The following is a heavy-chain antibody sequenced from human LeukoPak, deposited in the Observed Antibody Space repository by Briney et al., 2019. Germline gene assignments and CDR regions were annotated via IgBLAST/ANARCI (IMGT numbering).Heavy chain of an antibody. CDR1: GGSISSYY. CDR2: IYYSGST. V-gene: IGHV4-59*12. J-gene: IGHJ4*02. Sequence: PSETLSLTCTVSGGSISSYYWSWIRQPPGKGLEWIGYIYYSGSTYYNPSVKSRVTISVDTSSNQFSLKLSSVTAADTAVYYCARDKSGYSGVDHWGQGILVTVSS. D-gene: IGHD3-22*01. CDR3: ARDKSGYSGVDH.